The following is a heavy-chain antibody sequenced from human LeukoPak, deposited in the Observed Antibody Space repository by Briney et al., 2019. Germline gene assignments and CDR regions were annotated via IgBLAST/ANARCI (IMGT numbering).Heavy chain of an antibody. CDR2: IWYDGNHK. CDR1: GFTFSSYG. Sequence: GGSLGLSCAASGFTFSSYGMHWVRQAPGKGLEWVAIIWYDGNHKYYVDSVKGRFTISRDNSKNTLYLQMDSLRAEDTAVYYCAKAPKRYCTSASCQGYFDCWGQGTLVIVSS. V-gene: IGHV3-33*06. J-gene: IGHJ4*02. CDR3: AKAPKRYCTSASCQGYFDC. D-gene: IGHD2-2*01.